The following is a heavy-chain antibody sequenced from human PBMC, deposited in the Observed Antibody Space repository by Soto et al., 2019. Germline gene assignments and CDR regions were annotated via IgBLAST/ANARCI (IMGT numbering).Heavy chain of an antibody. CDR3: ARDHCSGGSCYSYYYYGMDV. Sequence: GGSLRLSCAASGFTFSSYSMNWVRQAPGKGLEWVSYISSSSSTIYYADSVKGRFTISRDNAKNSLYLQMNSLRDEDTAVYYCARDHCSGGSCYSYYYYGMDVWGQGTTVTVSS. J-gene: IGHJ6*02. D-gene: IGHD2-15*01. V-gene: IGHV3-48*02. CDR1: GFTFSSYS. CDR2: ISSSSSTI.